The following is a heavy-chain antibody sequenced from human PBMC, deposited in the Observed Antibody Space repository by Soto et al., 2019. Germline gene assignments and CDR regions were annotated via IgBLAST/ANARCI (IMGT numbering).Heavy chain of an antibody. CDR1: GGSFSAYY. CDR2: SYHSGST. V-gene: IGHV4-34*01. Sequence: QVQLQQWGAGLLKPSETLSLTCAVYGGSFSAYYWSWIRQPPGKGLEWIGESYHSGSTNYNPSLKSRVTISVDRSKNQFSLKLSSVTAADTAAYYCARGVGYAGVDYWGQGTLVTVSS. D-gene: IGHD5-12*01. J-gene: IGHJ4*02. CDR3: ARGVGYAGVDY.